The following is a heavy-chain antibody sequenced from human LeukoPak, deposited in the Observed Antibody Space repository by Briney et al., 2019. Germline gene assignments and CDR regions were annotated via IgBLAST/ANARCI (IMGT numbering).Heavy chain of an antibody. CDR3: ARESRGYYYGMDV. CDR1: GFTFSSYA. CDR2: ISGSGGST. D-gene: IGHD2-21*01. Sequence: GGSLRLSCAASGFTFSSYAMSWVRQAPGKGLEWVSAISGSGGSTYYPDSVKGRFTISRDNSKNTLFLQMNSLRAQDTAVYYCARESRGYYYGMDVWGQGTTVTVSS. J-gene: IGHJ6*02. V-gene: IGHV3-23*01.